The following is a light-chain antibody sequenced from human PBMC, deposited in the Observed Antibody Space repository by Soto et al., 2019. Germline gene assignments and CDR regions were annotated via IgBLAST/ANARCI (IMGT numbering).Light chain of an antibody. CDR1: QDTRNN. CDR2: AAS. Sequence: AIQMTQSPSSLSASVGDRVTSTCRASQDTRNNLGWYQLKPGKAPKLLIYAASSLQSGVRSRFSGSGSGTDFTLTISSLQPEDFATYYCLQYYNYPHTFGQGTKLQI. CDR3: LQYYNYPHT. V-gene: IGKV1-6*01. J-gene: IGKJ2*01.